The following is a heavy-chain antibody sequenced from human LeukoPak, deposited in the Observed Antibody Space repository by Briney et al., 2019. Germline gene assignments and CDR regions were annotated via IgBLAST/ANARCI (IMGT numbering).Heavy chain of an antibody. CDR1: ELHA. D-gene: IGHD3-10*01. V-gene: IGHV3-23*01. Sequence: GGSLRLSCAASELHAMTWVRQGPGKGLEWVSAISRSGGSTYYADSVKGRFTISRDKSNNTLFLQMNSLRAEDTAVYCCAKLGGKTADGDEYYGMDVWGQGTTVTVSS. CDR2: ISRSGGST. J-gene: IGHJ6*02. CDR3: AKLGGKTADGDEYYGMDV.